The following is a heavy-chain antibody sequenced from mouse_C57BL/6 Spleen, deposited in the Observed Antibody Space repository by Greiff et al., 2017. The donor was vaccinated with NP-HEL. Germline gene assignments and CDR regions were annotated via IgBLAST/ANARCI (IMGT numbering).Heavy chain of an antibody. CDR1: GFALTSYG. CDR2: IWSGGST. J-gene: IGHJ4*01. CDR3: ARNNYYAMDY. Sequence: VQLQQSGPGLVQPSQSLSITCTVSGFALTSYGVHWVRQSPGKGLEWLGVIWSGGSTDYNAALITRLSISKDNSKSQVFFKMNSLQADDTAIYYCARNNYYAMDYWGQGTSVTVSS. V-gene: IGHV2-2*01.